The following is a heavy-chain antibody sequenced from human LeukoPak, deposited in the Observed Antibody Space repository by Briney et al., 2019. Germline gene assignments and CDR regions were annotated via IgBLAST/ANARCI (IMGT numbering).Heavy chain of an antibody. CDR2: INHSGST. CDR1: GGSFSGYY. Sequence: SETLSLTCAVYGGSFSGYYWSWIRQPPGKGLEWIGEINHSGSTNYNPSLKSRVTISVDTSKNQFSLKLSSVTAADTAVYYCASPKKEGYCRGGSCYSMGSHYWGQGTLVTVSS. CDR3: ASPKKEGYCRGGSCYSMGSHY. D-gene: IGHD2-15*01. V-gene: IGHV4-34*01. J-gene: IGHJ4*02.